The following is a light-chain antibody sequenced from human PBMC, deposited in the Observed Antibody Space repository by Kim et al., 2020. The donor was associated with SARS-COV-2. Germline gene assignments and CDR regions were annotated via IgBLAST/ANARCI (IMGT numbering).Light chain of an antibody. CDR1: QSVSSY. V-gene: IGKV3-11*01. Sequence: SLSPGERATLSYRASQSVSSYLAWYQQKPGQAPRLLIYDASNRATGIPARFSGSGSGTDFTLTISSLEPEDFAVYYCQQRSNWRYTFGQGTKLEI. J-gene: IGKJ2*01. CDR2: DAS. CDR3: QQRSNWRYT.